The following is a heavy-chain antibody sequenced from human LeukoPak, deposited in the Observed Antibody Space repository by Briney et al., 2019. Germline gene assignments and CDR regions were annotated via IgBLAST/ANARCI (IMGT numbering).Heavy chain of an antibody. CDR2: FYYSGST. Sequence: SETLSLTCTVSGGSISNYFWSWIRQPPGKGLEWIGYFYYSGSTNYNPSLKSRVTISVDTSKNQFSLKLSSVTAADTAVYYCARGRVGGNYWGQGTLVTVSS. CDR3: ARGRVGGNY. V-gene: IGHV4-59*08. D-gene: IGHD1-26*01. J-gene: IGHJ4*02. CDR1: GGSISNYF.